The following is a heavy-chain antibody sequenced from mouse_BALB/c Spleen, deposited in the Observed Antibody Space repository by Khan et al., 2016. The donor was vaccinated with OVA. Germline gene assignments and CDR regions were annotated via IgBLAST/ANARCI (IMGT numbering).Heavy chain of an antibody. CDR2: ISTNYGAA. CDR3: ARGGKFAY. V-gene: IGHV1S137*01. J-gene: IGHJ3*01. D-gene: IGHD1-1*02. Sequence: QVQLKQSGAELVRPGVSVKISCRASGYTFTDYAMHWVKQRHAKSLEWIGVISTNYGAADYNQKFQGKASMTVDRSSSTVYMELARLTSEDSAIYYCARGGKFAYWGQGTLVTVSA. CDR1: GYTFTDYA.